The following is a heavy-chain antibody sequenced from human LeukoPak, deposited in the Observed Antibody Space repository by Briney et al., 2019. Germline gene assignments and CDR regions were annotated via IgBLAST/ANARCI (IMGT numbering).Heavy chain of an antibody. CDR2: ISGSGGST. CDR3: ARAKCSSTSCSPGY. Sequence: GGSLRPSCAASGFTFSSYAMSWVRQVPGKGREWVSAISGSGGSTYYADSVKGRFTISRDNSKNTLYLQMNSLRAEDTAVYYCARAKCSSTSCSPGYWGQGTLVTVSS. J-gene: IGHJ4*02. V-gene: IGHV3-23*01. D-gene: IGHD2-2*01. CDR1: GFTFSSYA.